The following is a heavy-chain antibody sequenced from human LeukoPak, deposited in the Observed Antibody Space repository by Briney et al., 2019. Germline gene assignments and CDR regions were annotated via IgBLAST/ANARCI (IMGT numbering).Heavy chain of an antibody. J-gene: IGHJ4*02. Sequence: ASVKVSCKASGYTFTSYGISWVRQAPGQGLEWMGLISAYNGNTNYAQKLQGRVTMTTDTSTSTAYMELRSLRSDDTAVYYCARDKSRYCSGGSCYSGYWGQGTLVTVSS. CDR2: ISAYNGNT. D-gene: IGHD2-15*01. CDR1: GYTFTSYG. CDR3: ARDKSRYCSGGSCYSGY. V-gene: IGHV1-18*04.